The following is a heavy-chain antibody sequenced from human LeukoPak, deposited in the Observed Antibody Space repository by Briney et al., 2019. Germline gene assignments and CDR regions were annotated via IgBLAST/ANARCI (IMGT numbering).Heavy chain of an antibody. CDR3: ARRFDI. Sequence: GGSLRLSCAASGFPFSDFEMNWVRQAPGKGLEWISYINGDGETFDYVDSVKGRFTISRDNAKNALYLQMNSLTAEDTAVYYCARRFDIWGQGAMVTVSS. V-gene: IGHV3-48*03. CDR1: GFPFSDFE. J-gene: IGHJ3*02. CDR2: INGDGETF.